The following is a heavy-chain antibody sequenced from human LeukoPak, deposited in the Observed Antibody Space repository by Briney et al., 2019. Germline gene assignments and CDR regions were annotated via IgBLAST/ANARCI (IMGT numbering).Heavy chain of an antibody. V-gene: IGHV4-59*01. CDR1: GGSISSSC. D-gene: IGHD1-14*01. CDR2: ICYSGTT. Sequence: SETLSLNCPVSGGSISSSCWSWIRQPPGKGLEWIGYICYSGTTNYNPSLKSRVTISVDTSKNQFSLKLNSVTAADTAMYHCATSESGPINHWGQGALVTVPS. J-gene: IGHJ5*02. CDR3: ATSESGPINH.